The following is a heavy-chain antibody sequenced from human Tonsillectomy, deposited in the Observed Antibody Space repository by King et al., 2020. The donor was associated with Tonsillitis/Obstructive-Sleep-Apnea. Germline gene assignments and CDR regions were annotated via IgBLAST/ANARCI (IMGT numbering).Heavy chain of an antibody. Sequence: QLVQSGAEVKKPGASVKVSCKASGYTFTSYGISWVRQAPGQGLEWMGWISAYNGNTNYAQKLHGRVTMTTDTSTSTAYMELRSLRSDDTAVYYCARVHSCCRSTSWLDYWGQGTLVTASS. D-gene: IGHD2-2*01. CDR3: ARVHSCCRSTSWLDY. CDR2: ISAYNGNT. J-gene: IGHJ4*02. CDR1: GYTFTSYG. V-gene: IGHV1-18*01.